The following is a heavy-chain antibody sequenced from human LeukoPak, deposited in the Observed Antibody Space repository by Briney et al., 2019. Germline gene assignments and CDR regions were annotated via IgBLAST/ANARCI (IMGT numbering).Heavy chain of an antibody. Sequence: GGSLRLSCAASGFTFSTFAMIWVRQPPGKGLEWVSSIFPSGGEMHYADSVRGRFTISRDNSKSTLSLQMNSLRAEDTAIYYCATYRQVLLPFESWGQGTLVTVSS. V-gene: IGHV3-23*01. CDR1: GFTFSTFA. D-gene: IGHD2-8*02. CDR3: ATYRQVLLPFES. CDR2: IFPSGGEM. J-gene: IGHJ4*02.